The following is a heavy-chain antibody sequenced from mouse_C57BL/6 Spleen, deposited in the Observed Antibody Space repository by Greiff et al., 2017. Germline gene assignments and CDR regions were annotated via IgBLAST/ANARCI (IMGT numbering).Heavy chain of an antibody. J-gene: IGHJ3*01. CDR3: TRRGGSSGYFAY. CDR1: GYTFTDYE. CDR2: IDPETGGT. V-gene: IGHV1-15*01. Sequence: LVESGAELVRPGASVTLSCKASGYTFTDYEMHWVKQTPVHGLEWIGAIDPETGGTAYNQKFKGKAILTADKSSSTAYMELRSLTSEDSAVYYCTRRGGSSGYFAYWGQGTLVTVSA. D-gene: IGHD3-2*02.